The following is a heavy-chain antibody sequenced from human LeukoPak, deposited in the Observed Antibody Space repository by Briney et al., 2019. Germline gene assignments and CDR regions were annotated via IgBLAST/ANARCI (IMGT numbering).Heavy chain of an antibody. Sequence: PGGSLRLSCAGSGFSFSNAWMSWVRQSPGKGLEWVGRFKSKTGGGTTDYAAPVKGRFTISRDDSKNTLYLQLNSLKTEDAAVYFCTTHLVNYYYHGMDVWGQGTTVTVS. CDR1: GFSFSNAW. CDR3: TTHLVNYYYHGMDV. J-gene: IGHJ6*02. CDR2: FKSKTGGGTT. V-gene: IGHV3-15*01.